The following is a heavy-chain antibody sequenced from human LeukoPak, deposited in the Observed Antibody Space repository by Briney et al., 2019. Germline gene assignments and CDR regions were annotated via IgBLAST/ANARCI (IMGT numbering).Heavy chain of an antibody. CDR1: GGSISSGDYY. V-gene: IGHV4-30-4*01. J-gene: IGHJ6*02. CDR2: IYYSGST. Sequence: SETLSLTCTVSGGSISSGDYYWSWIRQPPGKGLEWIGYIYYSGSTYYNPSLKSRVTISVDTSKNQFSLKLSSVTAADTAVYYCARVVGATTYHYYYGMDVWGQGTTVTVSS. CDR3: ARVVGATTYHYYYGMDV. D-gene: IGHD1-26*01.